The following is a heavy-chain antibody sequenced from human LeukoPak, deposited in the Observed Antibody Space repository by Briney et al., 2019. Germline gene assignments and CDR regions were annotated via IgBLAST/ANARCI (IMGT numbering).Heavy chain of an antibody. CDR1: GGTFSSYA. Sequence: GASVKVSCKASGGTFSSYAISWVRQAPGQGLEWMGGIIPIFGTASYAQKFQGRVTITADESTSTAYMELSSLRSEDTAVYYCAREVVVAATYNWFDPWGQGTLVTVSS. V-gene: IGHV1-69*13. CDR2: IIPIFGTA. D-gene: IGHD2-15*01. CDR3: AREVVVAATYNWFDP. J-gene: IGHJ5*02.